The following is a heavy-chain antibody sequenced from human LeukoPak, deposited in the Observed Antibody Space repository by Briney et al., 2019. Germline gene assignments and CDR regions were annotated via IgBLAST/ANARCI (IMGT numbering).Heavy chain of an antibody. D-gene: IGHD3-22*01. CDR1: GYTFISYY. CDR2: INPSGGSG. J-gene: IGHJ4*02. V-gene: IGHV1-46*01. CDR3: ARATYYYDSSGPGSY. Sequence: GASVKVSCKASGYTFISYYIHWVRQAPGQGLEWMAIINPSGGSGTYAQKFQGRVTMPRDTSTSTVYMELTSLRSDDTAVYYCARATYYYDSSGPGSYWGQGTLVTVSS.